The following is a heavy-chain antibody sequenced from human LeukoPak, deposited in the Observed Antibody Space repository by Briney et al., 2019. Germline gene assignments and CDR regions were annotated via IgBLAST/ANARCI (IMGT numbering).Heavy chain of an antibody. CDR1: GGSFSHYY. D-gene: IGHD6-25*01. CDR3: SRXSDXXXTGDY. V-gene: IGHV4-34*01. CDR2: IHPSGST. Sequence: SETLPLTCAIYGGSFSHYYWSWIRQPPGKGLEWVGEIHPSGSTSFNPSLESRVSISKDTSKNQFSLKLTSVTAADTAVYYCSRXSDXXXTGDYWGQGTLVTVSS. J-gene: IGHJ4*02.